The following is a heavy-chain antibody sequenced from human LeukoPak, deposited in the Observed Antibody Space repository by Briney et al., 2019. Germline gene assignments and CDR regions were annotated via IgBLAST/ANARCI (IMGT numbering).Heavy chain of an antibody. CDR1: GFTFSNYG. CDR3: ARVYYDSSGYYDAFDI. V-gene: IGHV3-30*02. D-gene: IGHD3-22*01. CDR2: IRYDGSNK. J-gene: IGHJ3*02. Sequence: GGSLRLSCAASGFTFSNYGMHWVRQAPGKGLEWVAFIRYDGSNKYYADSVKGRFTISRDNSKNTLYLQMNSLRAEDTAVYYCARVYYDSSGYYDAFDIWGQGTMVTVSS.